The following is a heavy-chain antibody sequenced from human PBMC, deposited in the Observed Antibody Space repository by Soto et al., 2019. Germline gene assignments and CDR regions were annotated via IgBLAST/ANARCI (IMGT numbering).Heavy chain of an antibody. Sequence: QITLKESGPTLVKPTQTLTLTCTFSGFSLTTDRVGVGWIRQPPGEALEWLAVIYWDDSKTYRPSLESRLTITKDTSKNQVALTMNNMDSLDTATYYCAHADGGRSLYWGQGTLVTVSS. J-gene: IGHJ4*02. CDR1: GFSLTTDRVG. V-gene: IGHV2-5*02. D-gene: IGHD1-26*01. CDR2: IYWDDSK. CDR3: AHADGGRSLY.